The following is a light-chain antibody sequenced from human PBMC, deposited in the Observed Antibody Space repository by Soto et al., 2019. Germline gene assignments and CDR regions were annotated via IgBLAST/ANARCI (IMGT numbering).Light chain of an antibody. CDR2: GDN. CDR1: SSNIGAGYA. V-gene: IGLV1-40*01. CDR3: QSYDSSLSTSV. J-gene: IGLJ3*02. Sequence: QSVLTQPPSVSGASGQRVTISCTGSSSNIGAGYAVHWYQQLPGTAPKLLMYGDNNRPSGGPDRFSGSKSGTSASLAITWLQAEDEADYYCQSYDSSLSTSVFGRGTKLTVL.